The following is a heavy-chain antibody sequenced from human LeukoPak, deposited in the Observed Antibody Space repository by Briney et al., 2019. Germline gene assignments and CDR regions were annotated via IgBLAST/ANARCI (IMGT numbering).Heavy chain of an antibody. V-gene: IGHV3-21*01. Sequence: GGSLRLSCAASGLPFSNYGMHWVRQAPGKGLEWVSSISSSSSYIYYADSVKGRFTISRDNAKNSLYLQMNSLRAEDTAVYYCARSFRGAVATIRGYYYYYYYMDVWGKGTTVTVSS. CDR1: GLPFSNYG. CDR3: ARSFRGAVATIRGYYYYYYYMDV. J-gene: IGHJ6*03. D-gene: IGHD3-10*01. CDR2: ISSSSSYI.